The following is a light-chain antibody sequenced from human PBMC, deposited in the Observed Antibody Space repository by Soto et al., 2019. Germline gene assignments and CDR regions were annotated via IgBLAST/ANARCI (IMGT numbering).Light chain of an antibody. J-gene: IGLJ2*01. CDR3: SSYTSSSTSVV. CDR1: SSDIGYYDR. CDR2: EVN. Sequence: QSALTQPPSVSGSPGQSVTISCTGTSSDIGYYDRVSWYQQPPGTAPKLMIYEVNNRPSGVPDRFSGSKSGNTASLTISGLQAEDEADYYCSSYTSSSTSVVFGGGTKLTV. V-gene: IGLV2-18*02.